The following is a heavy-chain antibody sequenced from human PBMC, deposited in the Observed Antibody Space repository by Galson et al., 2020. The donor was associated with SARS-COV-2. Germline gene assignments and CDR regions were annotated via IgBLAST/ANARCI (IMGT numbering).Heavy chain of an antibody. J-gene: IGHJ4*02. D-gene: IGHD1-26*01. V-gene: IGHV3-7*05. CDR3: TSGSY. CDR2: IKEDGIEK. CDR1: GFPFNSFW. Sequence: GESLKISCAASGFPFNSFWMSWVRQAPGKGLEWVANIKEDGIEKHFLDSVKGRFSISRDNAKSSMYLQMNSLRAEDTAVYYCTSGSYWGQGSQVSVSS.